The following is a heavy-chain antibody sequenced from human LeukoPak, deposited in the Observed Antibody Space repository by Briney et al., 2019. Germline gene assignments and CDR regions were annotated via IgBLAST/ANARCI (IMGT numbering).Heavy chain of an antibody. CDR3: AKGQLGLQSSKWFDP. J-gene: IGHJ5*02. Sequence: GGFLRLSCAASGFTFSSYGMHWVRQAPGKGLEWVAFIRYDGSDNYYADSVKGRFTMSRDNSKNTLYLQMDSLRPEDTAVYYCAKGQLGLQSSKWFDPWGQGTLVTVSS. CDR1: GFTFSSYG. CDR2: IRYDGSDN. V-gene: IGHV3-30*02. D-gene: IGHD7-27*01.